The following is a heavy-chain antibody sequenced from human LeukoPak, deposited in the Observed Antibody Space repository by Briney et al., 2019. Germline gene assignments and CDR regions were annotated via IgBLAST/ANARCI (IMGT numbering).Heavy chain of an antibody. D-gene: IGHD6-13*01. CDR3: ARDPPPLAATDGWFDP. Sequence: ASVKVSCKASGYAFTSYGIVWVRQAPGQGLEWMGWISPKNGDTNYAPKLQGRVTMTIDTSTSTAYMELRSLRSDDTAVYYCARDPPPLAATDGWFDPWGQGTLVTVSS. V-gene: IGHV1-18*01. CDR1: GYAFTSYG. J-gene: IGHJ5*02. CDR2: ISPKNGDT.